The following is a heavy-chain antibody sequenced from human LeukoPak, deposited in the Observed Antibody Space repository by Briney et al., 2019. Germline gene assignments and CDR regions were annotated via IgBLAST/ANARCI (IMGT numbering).Heavy chain of an antibody. Sequence: GGSLRLSCAASGFTFSSYAMSWVRQAPGKGLEWVSAISGSDGSTYYADSVKGRFTISRDNSKNTLYLQMNSLRAEDTAVYYCAKHPGGYYDSSGYYWGQGTLVTVSS. D-gene: IGHD3-22*01. V-gene: IGHV3-23*01. CDR3: AKHPGGYYDSSGYY. J-gene: IGHJ4*02. CDR1: GFTFSSYA. CDR2: ISGSDGST.